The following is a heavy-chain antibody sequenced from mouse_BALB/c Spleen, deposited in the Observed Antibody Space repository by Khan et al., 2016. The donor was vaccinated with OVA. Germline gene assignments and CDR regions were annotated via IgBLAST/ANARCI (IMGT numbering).Heavy chain of an antibody. CDR1: GFIFSSYA. Sequence: EVELVESGGGLVKPGGPLKLSCAASGFIFSSYAMSWVRQTPEKRLEWVATISSGGDYTYYPDSVKGRFTISREHAKNTLYLQMSRLRSEDTAMYYCARHNYGPFAYWGQGTLVTVSA. J-gene: IGHJ3*01. V-gene: IGHV5-9-3*01. CDR3: ARHNYGPFAY. D-gene: IGHD1-1*01. CDR2: ISSGGDYT.